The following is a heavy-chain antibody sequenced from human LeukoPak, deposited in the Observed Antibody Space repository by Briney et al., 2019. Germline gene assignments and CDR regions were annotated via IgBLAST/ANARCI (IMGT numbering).Heavy chain of an antibody. V-gene: IGHV5-51*01. CDR3: ARAYYDSSGYSPLRYGMDV. J-gene: IGHJ6*02. CDR1: GYSFTSYW. CDR2: IYPGDSDT. Sequence: GESLKISCKGSGYSFTSYWIGWVRQMPGKGLEWMVIIYPGDSDTRYSPSFQGQVTISADKSISTAYLQWSSLKASDTAMYYCARAYYDSSGYSPLRYGMDVWGQGTTVTVSS. D-gene: IGHD3-22*01.